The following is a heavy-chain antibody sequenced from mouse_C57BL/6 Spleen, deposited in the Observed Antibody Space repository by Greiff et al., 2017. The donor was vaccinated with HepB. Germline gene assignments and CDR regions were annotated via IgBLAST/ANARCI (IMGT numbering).Heavy chain of an antibody. CDR1: GYTFTDYY. J-gene: IGHJ2*01. D-gene: IGHD1-1*01. CDR2: IYPGSGNT. CDR3: AGESSYYFDY. V-gene: IGHV1-76*01. Sequence: VQLQQSGAELVRPGASVKLSCKASGYTFTDYYINWVKQRPGQGLEWIARIYPGSGNTYYNEKFKGKATLTAEKSSSTAYMQLSSLTSEDSAVYFCAGESSYYFDYWGQGTTLTVSS.